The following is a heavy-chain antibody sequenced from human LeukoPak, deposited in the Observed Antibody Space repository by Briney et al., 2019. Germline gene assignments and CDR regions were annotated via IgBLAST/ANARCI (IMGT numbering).Heavy chain of an antibody. CDR2: IRYDGSNK. V-gene: IGHV3-30*02. J-gene: IGHJ4*02. Sequence: GSLRLSCAPSGFTFDNYAMHWVRQAPGKGLEWVAYIRYDGSNKSYADSVKGRFTISRDSSKNTLYLQMNSLRAEDTAVYYCAKDPGAHDKHFDHWGQGTLVTVSS. CDR3: AKDPGAHDKHFDH. CDR1: GFTFDNYA. D-gene: IGHD3-10*01.